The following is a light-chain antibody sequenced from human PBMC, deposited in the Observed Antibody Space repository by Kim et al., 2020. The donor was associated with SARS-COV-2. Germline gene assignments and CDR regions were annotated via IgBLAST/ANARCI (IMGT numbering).Light chain of an antibody. CDR2: DAS. CDR1: QSVSSY. CDR3: QQRSSWPFS. J-gene: IGKJ4*01. Sequence: EIVLTQSPATLSLSPGERATLSCRASQSVSSYLAWYQQKPGQAPRLLIYDASGRATGIPARFIGSGSGTDFTLTISSLEPEDFAVYFCQQRSSWPFSFGGGTKVDIK. V-gene: IGKV3-11*01.